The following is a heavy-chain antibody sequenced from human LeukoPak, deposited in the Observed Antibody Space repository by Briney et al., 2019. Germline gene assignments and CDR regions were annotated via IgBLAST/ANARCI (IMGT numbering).Heavy chain of an antibody. CDR3: AARVGATIDY. CDR2: INSDGSST. J-gene: IGHJ4*02. Sequence: PGGSLRHSCAASGFTFSSYWMHWVRPAPGKGLVWVSRINSDGSSTSYADSVKGRFTISRDNAKNTLYLQMNSLRAEDTAVYYCAARVGATIDYWGQGTLVTVSS. CDR1: GFTFSSYW. V-gene: IGHV3-74*01. D-gene: IGHD1-26*01.